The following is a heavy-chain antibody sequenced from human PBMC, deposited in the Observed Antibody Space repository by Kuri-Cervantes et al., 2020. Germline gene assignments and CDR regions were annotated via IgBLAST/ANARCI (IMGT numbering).Heavy chain of an antibody. CDR1: GFNIKXDY. CDR2: IXPENGDT. J-gene: IGHJ6*02. Sequence: LQEXGAEXVXLGAPVKLSXTASGFNIKXDYMHXVKQRPEQGXEWIGWIXPENGDTEYASKXQGKATITADTSSNTXYLQLXXLTSEDTAXXYCTTTLLGYWGQGTTLTVSS. D-gene: IGHD3-10*01. V-gene: IGHV1-69-2*01. CDR3: TTTLLGY.